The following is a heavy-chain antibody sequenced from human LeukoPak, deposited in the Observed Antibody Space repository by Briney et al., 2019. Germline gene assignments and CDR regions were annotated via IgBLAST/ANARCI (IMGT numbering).Heavy chain of an antibody. CDR1: GFTFTSSA. Sequence: GGTLRLSCVASGFTFTSSAMSWVRQAPGKGLEWVSAISGRSGTTYYADSVKGRFTISRDNSKNTLYLQMDSLRAGDTAVYYCAKVGTVYFPLDFWGQGTLVTVSS. CDR3: AKVGTVYFPLDF. D-gene: IGHD2/OR15-2a*01. V-gene: IGHV3-23*01. CDR2: ISGRSGTT. J-gene: IGHJ4*02.